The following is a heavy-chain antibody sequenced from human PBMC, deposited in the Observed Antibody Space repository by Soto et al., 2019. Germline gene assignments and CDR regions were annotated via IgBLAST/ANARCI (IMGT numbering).Heavy chain of an antibody. CDR1: GFTFSSYD. CDR2: ITGSSGVI. CDR3: ARDHGSGIYHYADY. J-gene: IGHJ4*02. V-gene: IGHV3-48*02. Sequence: PGGSLRLSCAASGFTFSSYDMNWVRQAPGRGLEWLSYITGSSGVIYYADSVKGRFTISRDNVENSLYLQMNSLRDEDTAVYYCARDHGSGIYHYADYWGQGTLVTVSS. D-gene: IGHD1-26*01.